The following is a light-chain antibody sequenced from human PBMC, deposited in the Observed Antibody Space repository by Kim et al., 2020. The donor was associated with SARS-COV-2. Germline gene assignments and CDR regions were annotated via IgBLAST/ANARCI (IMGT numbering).Light chain of an antibody. CDR2: DAA. CDR1: NSGGIS. CDR3: QQRGNWTSALT. J-gene: IGKJ4*01. Sequence: PGEGAATSCSASNSGGISLAWYQQTHGQPHRLLIYDAAIRATGTPDRFSGSGSGTDFNLTIGSLEPRDVEIYYCQQRGNWTSALTFGGGTKVDIK. V-gene: IGKV3-11*01.